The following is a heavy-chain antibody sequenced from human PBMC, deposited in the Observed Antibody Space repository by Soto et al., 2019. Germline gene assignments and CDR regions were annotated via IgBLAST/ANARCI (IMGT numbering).Heavy chain of an antibody. J-gene: IGHJ6*02. V-gene: IGHV3-30*18. CDR2: ISFDGSDT. CDR3: AKDKWRERELRGAMDV. Sequence: QVQLVESGGGVVQPGRSLRLSCAASGFTFSNYAMHWVRQGSGKGLEWVAVISFDGSDTYYADSVKGRFSIYGDTSTNTLYLQMNSLRPEDTAVYFCAKDKWRERELRGAMDVWGQGTTVALSS. D-gene: IGHD1-7*01. CDR1: GFTFSNYA.